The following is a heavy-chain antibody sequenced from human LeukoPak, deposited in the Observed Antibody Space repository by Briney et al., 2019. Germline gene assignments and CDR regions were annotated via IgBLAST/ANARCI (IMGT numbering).Heavy chain of an antibody. D-gene: IGHD3-22*01. CDR3: AREGDYYDSSGYPQWHPSNWFDP. CDR2: INHSGST. CDR1: GGSFSGYY. Sequence: PSETLSLTCAVYGGSFSGYYWSWIRQPPGKGLEWIGEINHSGSTNYNPSLKSRVTISVDTSKNQFSLKLSSVTAADTAVYYCAREGDYYDSSGYPQWHPSNWFDPRGQGTLVTVSS. V-gene: IGHV4-34*01. J-gene: IGHJ5*02.